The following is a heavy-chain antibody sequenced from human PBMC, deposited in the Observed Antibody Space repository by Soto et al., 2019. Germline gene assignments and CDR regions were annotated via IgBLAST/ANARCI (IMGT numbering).Heavy chain of an antibody. CDR2: AAYSGST. V-gene: IGHV4-39*01. CDR1: GGSIANNNYF. Sequence: SSETLSLTCTVSGGSIANNNYFWGWVRQPPGKGLEWIGSAAYSGSTYKNPSLKSRVTVSVDTSKTQFSLKLTSVTAADTAVYYCAKVVVGATSHSDFDSWGQGTLVTVSS. J-gene: IGHJ4*02. D-gene: IGHD2-15*01. CDR3: AKVVVGATSHSDFDS.